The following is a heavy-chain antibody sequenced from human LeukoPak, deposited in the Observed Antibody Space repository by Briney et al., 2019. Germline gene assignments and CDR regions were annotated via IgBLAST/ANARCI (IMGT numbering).Heavy chain of an antibody. CDR1: GGSISSSSYY. D-gene: IGHD6-25*01. Sequence: SETLSLTCTVSGGSISSSSYYWGWIRQPPGKGLEGIGSIYYSGSTNYNPSLKSRVTISVDTSKNQFSLKLSSVTAADTAVYYCARVEAASNVFFDYWGQGTLVTVSS. CDR3: ARVEAASNVFFDY. J-gene: IGHJ4*02. CDR2: IYYSGST. V-gene: IGHV4-39*01.